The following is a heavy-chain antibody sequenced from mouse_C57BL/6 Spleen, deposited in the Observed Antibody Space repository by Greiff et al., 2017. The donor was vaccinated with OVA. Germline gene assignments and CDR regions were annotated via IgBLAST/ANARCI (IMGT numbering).Heavy chain of an antibody. CDR2: INYDGSST. CDR1: GFTFSDYY. D-gene: IGHD1-1*01. V-gene: IGHV5-16*01. Sequence: EVKVVESEGGLVQPGSSMKLSCTASGFTFSDYYMAWVRQVPEKGLEWVANINYDGSSTYYLDSLKSRFIISRDNAKNILYLQMSSLKSEDTATYYCARGGYYGSRSKGPWFAYWGQGTLVTVSA. CDR3: ARGGYYGSRSKGPWFAY. J-gene: IGHJ3*01.